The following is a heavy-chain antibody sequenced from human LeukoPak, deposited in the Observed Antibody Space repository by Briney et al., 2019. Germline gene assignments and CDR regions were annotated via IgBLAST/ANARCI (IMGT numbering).Heavy chain of an antibody. CDR2: INPSGGST. D-gene: IGHD2-15*01. V-gene: IGHV1-46*01. CDR3: ARASYCSGGSCYSPYYYYYYMDV. CDR1: GYTFTTYY. Sequence: ASVKVSCKASGYTFTTYYMHWVRQAPGQGLEWMGIINPSGGSTSYAQKFQGRVTITADKSTSTAYMELSSLRSEDTAVYYCARASYCSGGSCYSPYYYYYYMDVWGKGTTVTVSS. J-gene: IGHJ6*03.